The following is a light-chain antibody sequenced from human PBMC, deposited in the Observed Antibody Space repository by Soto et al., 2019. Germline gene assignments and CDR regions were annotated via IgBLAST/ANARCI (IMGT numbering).Light chain of an antibody. Sequence: EIVLTQSPGNLSLSPGERATLSCRASQSVSSTYLVWYQQKPGQAPRLLIYGETSRASGIPDRFSGSGSGTDFTLTISRLEPEDFAVYYCQQFGDSLTFGPGTKVDIK. V-gene: IGKV3-20*01. J-gene: IGKJ3*01. CDR1: QSVSSTY. CDR3: QQFGDSLT. CDR2: GET.